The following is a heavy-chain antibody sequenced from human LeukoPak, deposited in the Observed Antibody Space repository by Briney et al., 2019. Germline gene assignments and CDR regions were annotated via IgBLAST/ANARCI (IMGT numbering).Heavy chain of an antibody. V-gene: IGHV4-59*08. CDR2: IYYSGST. Sequence: PSQTLSLTCPVSGGSISSYYWSWIRQPPGKGLEWIGFIYYSGSTNYNPSLKSRVTISVDTSKNQFSLKLSSVTAADTAVYYCARHGRDTVRIAARLYYYYGMDVWGQGTTVTVSS. CDR1: GGSISSYY. CDR3: ARHGRDTVRIAARLYYYYGMDV. J-gene: IGHJ6*02. D-gene: IGHD6-6*01.